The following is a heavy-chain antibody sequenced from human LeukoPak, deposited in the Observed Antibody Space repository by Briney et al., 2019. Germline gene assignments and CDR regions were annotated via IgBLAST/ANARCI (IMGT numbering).Heavy chain of an antibody. CDR2: ISSSGSTI. V-gene: IGHV3-48*04. CDR1: GFTFSSYW. D-gene: IGHD5-18*01. Sequence: GGSLRLSCAASGFTFSSYWMSWVRQAPGKGLEWASYISSSGSTIYYADSVKGRFTISRDNAKNSLYLQMNSLRAEDTAVYYCARVGGRGYSYGYYGSYYYYMDVWGKGTTVTISS. J-gene: IGHJ6*03. CDR3: ARVGGRGYSYGYYGSYYYYMDV.